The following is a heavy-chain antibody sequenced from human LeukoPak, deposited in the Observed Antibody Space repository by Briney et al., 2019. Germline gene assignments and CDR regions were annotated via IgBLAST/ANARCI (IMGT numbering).Heavy chain of an antibody. J-gene: IGHJ6*02. CDR3: ARGGTGYSGYGNYYYYGMDV. CDR2: IIPIFGTA. Sequence: SVKVSCKASGGTFSVYAISWVRQAPGQGLEWMGGIIPIFGTANYAQKFQGRVTITADESTSTAYMELSSLRSEDTAVYYCARGGTGYSGYGNYYYYGMDVWGQGTTVTVSS. V-gene: IGHV1-69*01. D-gene: IGHD5-12*01. CDR1: GGTFSVYA.